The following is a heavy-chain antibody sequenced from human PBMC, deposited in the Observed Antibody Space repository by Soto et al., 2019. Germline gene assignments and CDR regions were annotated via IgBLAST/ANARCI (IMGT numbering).Heavy chain of an antibody. J-gene: IGHJ6*02. CDR3: ARDVLLWFGELSSSGGMDV. Sequence: ASVKVSCKASGYTFTGYYMHWVRQAPGRGLEWMGWINPNSGGTNYAQKFQGWVTMTRDTSISTAYMELSRLRSDDTAVYYCARDVLLWFGELSSSGGMDVWGQ. CDR1: GYTFTGYY. CDR2: INPNSGGT. D-gene: IGHD3-10*01. V-gene: IGHV1-2*04.